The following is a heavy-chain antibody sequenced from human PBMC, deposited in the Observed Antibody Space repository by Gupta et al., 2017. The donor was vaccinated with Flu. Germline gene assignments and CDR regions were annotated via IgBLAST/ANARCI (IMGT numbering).Heavy chain of an antibody. CDR2: IDPTDSYT. J-gene: IGHJ4*02. CDR1: GYSFITYW. D-gene: IGHD3-10*01. V-gene: IGHV5-10-1*01. Sequence: EVQLVQSGAEVKKPGESLRISCKGSGYSFITYWIGWVRQMPGKGLEWMGRIDPTDSYTNYSPSFQGHVTISADKSISTAYLQWSSLKASDTAMYYCATYRRVSGSYYNRHFDYWGQGTLVTVSS. CDR3: ATYRRVSGSYYNRHFDY.